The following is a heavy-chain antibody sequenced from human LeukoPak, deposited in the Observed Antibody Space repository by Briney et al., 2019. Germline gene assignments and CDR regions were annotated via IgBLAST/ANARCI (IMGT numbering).Heavy chain of an antibody. V-gene: IGHV3-74*01. CDR1: GVTFSSYW. CDR2: INSDGSST. Sequence: GGSLRLSCAASGVTFSSYWMHWVRQAPGKGLVWVSRINSDGSSTSYADSVKGRFTISRDNAKNTLYLQMNSLRAEDTAVYYCARVRDSSGWYGFDPWGQGTLVTVSS. CDR3: ARVRDSSGWYGFDP. J-gene: IGHJ5*02. D-gene: IGHD6-19*01.